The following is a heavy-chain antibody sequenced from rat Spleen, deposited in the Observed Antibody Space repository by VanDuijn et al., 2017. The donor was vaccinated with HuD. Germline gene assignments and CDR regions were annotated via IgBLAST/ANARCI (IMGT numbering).Heavy chain of an antibody. D-gene: IGHD1-1*01. Sequence: EVQLVESGGGLVQPGRSLKLSCAASGFTFSDYYMAWVRQAPNKGLEWVASITYEGSSTYYGDSVKGRFSISRDNAKSTLYLQMDSLRSDVTATYYCARHSLLQWSFDYWGQGVMVTVSS. CDR1: GFTFSDYY. CDR2: ITYEGSST. V-gene: IGHV5-22*01. J-gene: IGHJ2*01. CDR3: ARHSLLQWSFDY.